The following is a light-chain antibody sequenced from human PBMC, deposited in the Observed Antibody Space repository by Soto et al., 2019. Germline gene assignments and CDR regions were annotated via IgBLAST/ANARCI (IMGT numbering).Light chain of an antibody. V-gene: IGKV3-20*01. CDR3: QQYGSSPWT. CDR2: GAS. Sequence: EIVMTQSPATLSVSPGERATLSCRASQRVSSYLAWYQQKPGQAPRLLISGASSRATGIPDRFSGTGSGTDFTLTISRLEHEDFAVYYCQQYGSSPWTFGQGTKVDIK. J-gene: IGKJ1*01. CDR1: QRVSSY.